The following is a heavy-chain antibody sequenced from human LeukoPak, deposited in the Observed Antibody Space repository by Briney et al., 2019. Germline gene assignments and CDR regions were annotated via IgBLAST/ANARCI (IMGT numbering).Heavy chain of an antibody. CDR2: MSGRGDTS. CDR1: GFTFSDYW. J-gene: IGHJ4*02. D-gene: IGHD6-19*01. V-gene: IGHV3-23*01. Sequence: PGGSLRLSRAASGFTFSDYWMMWVRQAPGKGLEWVSGMSGRGDTSYYADSVKGRFTISRDNSKNTLFLQMNSLRAEDTAVYYCAKLAGIRGWFVYYFDYWGQGTLVTVS. CDR3: AKLAGIRGWFVYYFDY.